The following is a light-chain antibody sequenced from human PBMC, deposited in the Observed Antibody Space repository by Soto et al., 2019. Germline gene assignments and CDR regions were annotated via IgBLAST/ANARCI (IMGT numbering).Light chain of an antibody. Sequence: AIQMTQSPSSLSASVGDGVTITCRASQDISDDVGWYQQTPGKAPKLLFSGASRLQSGVPSRFSGSGSGAAFTLTITSLRPEDSATYYCLQNHNYPRTFGQGTKVDIK. CDR3: LQNHNYPRT. V-gene: IGKV1-6*01. CDR1: QDISDD. J-gene: IGKJ1*01. CDR2: GAS.